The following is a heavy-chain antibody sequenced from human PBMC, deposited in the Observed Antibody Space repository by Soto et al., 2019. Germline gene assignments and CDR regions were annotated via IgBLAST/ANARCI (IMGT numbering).Heavy chain of an antibody. CDR1: GGSISSTNW. J-gene: IGHJ4*02. Sequence: TSETLSLTCAVSGGSISSTNWWNWVRQPPGKGLEWIGEIDHSGSTNYNPSLKSRVTMSVDKPKNQFSLKLSSVTAADTAVYYCVRDSGNGWKDYWGQGTLVT. D-gene: IGHD6-19*01. V-gene: IGHV4-4*02. CDR2: IDHSGST. CDR3: VRDSGNGWKDY.